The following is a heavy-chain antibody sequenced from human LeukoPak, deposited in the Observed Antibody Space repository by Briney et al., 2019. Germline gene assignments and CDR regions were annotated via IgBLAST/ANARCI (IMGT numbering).Heavy chain of an antibody. CDR3: ARAVSGSYYVNFDY. D-gene: IGHD1-26*01. V-gene: IGHV1-2*02. CDR1: GYTFTGYY. CDR2: INPNSGGT. Sequence: AASVKVSCKASGYTFTGYYMHWVRQAPGQELEWMGWINPNSGGTNYAQKFQGRVTMTRDTSISTAYMELSRLRSDDTAVYYCARAVSGSYYVNFDYWGQGTLVTVSS. J-gene: IGHJ4*02.